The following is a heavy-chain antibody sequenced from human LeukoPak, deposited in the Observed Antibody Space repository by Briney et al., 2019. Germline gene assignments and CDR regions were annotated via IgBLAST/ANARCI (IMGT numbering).Heavy chain of an antibody. V-gene: IGHV3-23*01. CDR3: ALSGGINWYGLEC. Sequence: GGSLRLSCAASGFIFSTYAMSWVRQAPGKGLEWISAISVSETTYHADSVKGRFTISRDNSKNTLYLQTNSLRAEDTAVYYCALSGGINWYGLECWGQGTLVTVSS. D-gene: IGHD3-3*01. CDR2: ISVSETT. CDR1: GFIFSTYA. J-gene: IGHJ4*02.